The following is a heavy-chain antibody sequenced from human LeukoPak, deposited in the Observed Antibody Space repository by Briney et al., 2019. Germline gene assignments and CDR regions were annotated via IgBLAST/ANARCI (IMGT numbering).Heavy chain of an antibody. CDR3: AKDRGI. J-gene: IGHJ3*02. V-gene: IGHV3-23*01. Sequence: GGSLRLSCAASGLTFSIYGMAWVRQAPGKGLEWFSDISGSGDSTYYAASVKGRFTISRDNSKNTLYLQMNSLRADDTAVYYCAKDRGIWGRGTMVTVSS. CDR1: GLTFSIYG. CDR2: ISGSGDST.